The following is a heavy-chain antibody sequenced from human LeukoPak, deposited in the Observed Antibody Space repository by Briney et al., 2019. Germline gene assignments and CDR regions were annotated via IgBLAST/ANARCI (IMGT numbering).Heavy chain of an antibody. CDR1: GFTFSSYA. CDR2: ISGSGGST. D-gene: IGHD3-3*01. CDR3: ARVYYDFWSGYYRYYFDY. J-gene: IGHJ4*02. Sequence: QPGGSLRLSCAASGFTFSSYAMSWVRQAPRKGLEWVSAISGSGGSTYYADSVKGRFTISRDNSKNTLYLQMNSLRAEDTAVYYCARVYYDFWSGYYRYYFDYWGQGTLVTVSS. V-gene: IGHV3-23*01.